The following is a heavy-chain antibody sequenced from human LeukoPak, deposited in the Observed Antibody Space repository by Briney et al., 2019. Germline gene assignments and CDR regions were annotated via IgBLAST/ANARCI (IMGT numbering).Heavy chain of an antibody. CDR2: INPNSGGT. J-gene: IGHJ4*02. Sequence: ASVKVSCKASGYTFTGYYMHWVRQVPGQGLEWMGWINPNSGGTNYAQKFQGRVTMTRDTSISTAYMELSRLRSDDTAVYYCATSRGYSGYESSDFDYWGQGTLVTVSS. D-gene: IGHD5-12*01. CDR3: ATSRGYSGYESSDFDY. CDR1: GYTFTGYY. V-gene: IGHV1-2*02.